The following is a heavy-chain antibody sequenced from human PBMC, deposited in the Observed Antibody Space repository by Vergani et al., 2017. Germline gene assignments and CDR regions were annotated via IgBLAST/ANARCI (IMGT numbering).Heavy chain of an antibody. Sequence: QVQLVESGGGLVKPGGSLRLSCAASGFTFSDYYMSWIRQAQGKGLEWVSYISSSGSTIYYEESVKGRFTISRDNAKNSLYLQMNSLRAEETAVYYCARDRKGYYGSGSYIYYYYGMDVWGQGTTVTVSS. V-gene: IGHV3-11*01. D-gene: IGHD3-10*01. J-gene: IGHJ6*02. CDR3: ARDRKGYYGSGSYIYYYYGMDV. CDR1: GFTFSDYY. CDR2: ISSSGSTI.